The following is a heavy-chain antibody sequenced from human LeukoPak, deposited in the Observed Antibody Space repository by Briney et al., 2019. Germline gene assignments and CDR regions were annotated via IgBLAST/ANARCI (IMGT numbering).Heavy chain of an antibody. CDR2: IYYSGST. D-gene: IGHD6-19*01. CDR1: GGSISSYY. CDR3: ARLRLGQWLEFAY. V-gene: IGHV4-59*08. Sequence: SETLSLTCTVSGGSISSYYWSWIRQPPGKGLEWIGYIYYSGSTNYNPSLKSRVTISVDTSKNQFSLELSSVTAADTAVYYCARLRLGQWLEFAYWGQGTLVTVSS. J-gene: IGHJ4*02.